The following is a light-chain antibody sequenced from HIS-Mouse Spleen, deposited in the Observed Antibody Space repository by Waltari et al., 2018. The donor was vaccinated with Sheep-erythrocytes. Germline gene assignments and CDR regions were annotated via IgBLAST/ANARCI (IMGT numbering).Light chain of an antibody. CDR2: AAS. CDR3: LQDYNYPYT. CDR1: QGIRND. V-gene: IGKV1-6*01. J-gene: IGKJ2*01. Sequence: AIQMTQSPSSLSASVGDRVTITGRASQGIRNDLGWYQQKPGKAPKLLIYAASSLQSGVPSRFSGSGSGIDFTLTISSLQPEDFATYYCLQDYNYPYTFGQGTKLEIK.